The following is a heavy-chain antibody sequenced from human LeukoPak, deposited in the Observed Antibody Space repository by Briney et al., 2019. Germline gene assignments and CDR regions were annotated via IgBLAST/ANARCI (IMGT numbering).Heavy chain of an antibody. D-gene: IGHD4-23*01. CDR3: ARDWPGYGGYDS. CDR2: IKEDGSEK. CDR1: GFTFTTYW. Sequence: GGSLRLSCAASGFTFTTYWMTWVRQAPGEGLEWVGSIKEDGSEKYYVDSVKGRFTISRDNAKNSLYLQMHSLRAEDTAVYYCARDWPGYGGYDSWGQGTLVTVSS. V-gene: IGHV3-7*01. J-gene: IGHJ4*02.